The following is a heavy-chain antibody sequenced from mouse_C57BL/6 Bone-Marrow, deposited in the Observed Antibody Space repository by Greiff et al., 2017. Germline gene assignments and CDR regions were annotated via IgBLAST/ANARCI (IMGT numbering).Heavy chain of an antibody. CDR3: ARFYSNYGWFAY. D-gene: IGHD2-5*01. Sequence: EVQLQESGGDLVKPGGSLKLSCAASGFTFSSYGMSWVRQTPDKRLEWVATISRGGSYPYSPDSVQGRFPISRDNAKNTLYLQMSSLKSEDTAMYYCARFYSNYGWFAYWGQGTLGTVSA. CDR1: GFTFSSYG. J-gene: IGHJ3*01. CDR2: ISRGGSYP. V-gene: IGHV5-6*01.